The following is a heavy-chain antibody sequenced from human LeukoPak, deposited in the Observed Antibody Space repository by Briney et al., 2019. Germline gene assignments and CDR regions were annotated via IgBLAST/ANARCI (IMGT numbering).Heavy chain of an antibody. D-gene: IGHD1-26*01. CDR1: GFTFSSYA. V-gene: IGHV3-23*01. J-gene: IGHJ6*03. Sequence: PGGSLRLSCAASGFTFSSYAMSWVRQAPGKGLEWVSAISGSGGSTYYADSVKGRFTISRDNSKNSLYLQMNSLRTEDTALYYCAKTMGAYYYYYMDVWGKGTTVTVSS. CDR2: ISGSGGST. CDR3: AKTMGAYYYYYMDV.